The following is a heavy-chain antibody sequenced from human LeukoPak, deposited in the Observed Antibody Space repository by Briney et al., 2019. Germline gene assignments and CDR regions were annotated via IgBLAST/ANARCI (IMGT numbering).Heavy chain of an antibody. D-gene: IGHD2-2*03. CDR2: INHSGST. Sequence: SETLSLTCAVYGGSFSGYYWSWIRQPPGKGLEWIGEINHSGSTNYNPSLKSRVTISVDTSKNQFSLKLSSVTAADTAVYYCARGPGGYCSSTSCYGKPYNYYYGMDVWGQGTTVTVSS. J-gene: IGHJ6*02. CDR3: ARGPGGYCSSTSCYGKPYNYYYGMDV. CDR1: GGSFSGYY. V-gene: IGHV4-34*01.